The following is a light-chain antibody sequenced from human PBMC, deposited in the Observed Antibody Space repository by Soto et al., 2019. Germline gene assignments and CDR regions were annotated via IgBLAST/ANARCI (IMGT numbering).Light chain of an antibody. CDR2: AAS. CDR3: QQTYSIPPT. Sequence: DIQMTQSPSSLSASVGDRVTITCRASQSISNYLCWYKQRPGKAPELLIYAASGLQSGVPSRFTGSGSGTDFTLTISSLQPEDFATYYCQQTYSIPPTFGHGTKVEIK. CDR1: QSISNY. V-gene: IGKV1-39*01. J-gene: IGKJ1*01.